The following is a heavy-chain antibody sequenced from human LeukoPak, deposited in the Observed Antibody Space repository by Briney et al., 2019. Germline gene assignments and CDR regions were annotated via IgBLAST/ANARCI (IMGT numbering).Heavy chain of an antibody. V-gene: IGHV4-4*07. CDR2: MYISGNT. J-gene: IGHJ3*02. CDR1: GGSISSSY. CDR3: ARDPRRNYYDSSGYQNDAFDI. D-gene: IGHD3-22*01. Sequence: PSETLSLTCTVSGGSISSSYWSWIRQPAGKGLEWIGRMYISGNTNYNPSLKSRVTISVDTSKSQFSLKLSSVTAADTAVYYCARDPRRNYYDSSGYQNDAFDIWGQGTMVTVSS.